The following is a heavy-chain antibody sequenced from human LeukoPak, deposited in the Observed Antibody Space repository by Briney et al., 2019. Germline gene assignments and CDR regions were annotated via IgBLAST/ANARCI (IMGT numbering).Heavy chain of an antibody. CDR2: ISWNSGSI. J-gene: IGHJ3*02. CDR3: AKDHSITMIVVESNAFDI. V-gene: IGHV3-9*01. CDR1: GFTFSSYW. D-gene: IGHD3-22*01. Sequence: GGSLRLSCAASGFTFSSYWMHWVRQAPGKGLEWVSGISWNSGSIGYADSVKGRFTISRDNAKNSLYLQMNSLRAEDTALYYCAKDHSITMIVVESNAFDIWGQGTMVTVSS.